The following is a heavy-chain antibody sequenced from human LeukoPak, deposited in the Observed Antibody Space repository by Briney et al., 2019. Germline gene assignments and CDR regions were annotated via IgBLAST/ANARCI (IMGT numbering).Heavy chain of an antibody. J-gene: IGHJ3*02. Sequence: ASVKVSCKASGYTFTGYYMHWVRRAPGQGLEWMGWINPNSGGTNYAQKFQGRVTMTRDTSISTAYMELSRLTSDDTAVYYCARGEMITFGGVIVISTFDIWGQGTMVTVS. V-gene: IGHV1-2*02. CDR1: GYTFTGYY. CDR3: ARGEMITFGGVIVISTFDI. CDR2: INPNSGGT. D-gene: IGHD3-16*02.